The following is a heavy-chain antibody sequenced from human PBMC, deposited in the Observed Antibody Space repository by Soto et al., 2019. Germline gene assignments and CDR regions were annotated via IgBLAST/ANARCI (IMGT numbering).Heavy chain of an antibody. J-gene: IGHJ4*02. CDR3: ARDGGIAGSYYFDY. D-gene: IGHD6-13*01. Sequence: ASVKVSCKTSGGTFSSYAINWVRQASGQGLEWMGGIIPMSGTARSAQKFQGRVTIIADKSTRTVYMELSSLRSEDTAVYYCARDGGIAGSYYFDYWGQVTQVTVSS. V-gene: IGHV1-69*06. CDR2: IIPMSGTA. CDR1: GGTFSSYA.